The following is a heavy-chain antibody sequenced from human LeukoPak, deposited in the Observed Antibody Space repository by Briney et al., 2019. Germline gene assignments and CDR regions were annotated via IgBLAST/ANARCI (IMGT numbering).Heavy chain of an antibody. V-gene: IGHV3-21*01. CDR1: GFTFSSYE. CDR2: ISSSSSYI. CDR3: ARFYYYDSSGYNY. J-gene: IGHJ4*02. Sequence: GGSLRLSCAASGFTFSSYEMNWVRQAPGKGLEWVSSISSSSSYIYYADSVKGRFTISRDNAKNSLYLQMNSLRAEDTAVNYCARFYYYDSSGYNYWGQGTLVTVSS. D-gene: IGHD3-22*01.